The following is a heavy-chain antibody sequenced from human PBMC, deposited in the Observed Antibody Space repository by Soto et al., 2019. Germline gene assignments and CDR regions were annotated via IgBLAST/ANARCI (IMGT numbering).Heavy chain of an antibody. D-gene: IGHD3-22*01. CDR3: AKDLAYYYDSSGYYGPHLDY. Sequence: PGGSLRLSCAASGFTFSSYAMSWVRQAPGKGLEWVSAISGSGGSTYYADSVKGRFTISRDNSKNTLYLQMNSLRAEDTAVYYCAKDLAYYYDSSGYYGPHLDYWGQGTLVTVSS. CDR2: ISGSGGST. J-gene: IGHJ4*02. V-gene: IGHV3-23*01. CDR1: GFTFSSYA.